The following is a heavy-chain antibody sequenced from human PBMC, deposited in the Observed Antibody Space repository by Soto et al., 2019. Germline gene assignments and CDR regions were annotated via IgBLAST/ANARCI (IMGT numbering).Heavy chain of an antibody. J-gene: IGHJ4*02. CDR3: SRRVEVAADGKDY. Sequence: ASVKVSCKASGYTFTIYDINWVLRATGQGLEWMGWMNPNSGNTGYAQKFQGRVTMTRNTSISTSYMQLSSLKASASAVYSGSRRVEVAADGKDYWGEGTLVTVSS. CDR1: GYTFTIYD. D-gene: IGHD6-19*01. CDR2: MNPNSGNT. V-gene: IGHV1-8*01.